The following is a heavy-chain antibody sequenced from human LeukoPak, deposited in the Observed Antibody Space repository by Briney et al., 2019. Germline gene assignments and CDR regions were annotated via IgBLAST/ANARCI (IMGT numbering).Heavy chain of an antibody. J-gene: IGHJ4*02. CDR1: GGSISSYY. Sequence: PSETLSLTCTVSGGSISSYYWSWIRQPPGKGLEWIGEINHSGSTNYNPSLKSRVTISVDTSKNQFSLKLTSVTAADTAVYYCARDTATGSYWGQGTLVTVSS. D-gene: IGHD6-13*01. V-gene: IGHV4-34*01. CDR3: ARDTATGSY. CDR2: INHSGST.